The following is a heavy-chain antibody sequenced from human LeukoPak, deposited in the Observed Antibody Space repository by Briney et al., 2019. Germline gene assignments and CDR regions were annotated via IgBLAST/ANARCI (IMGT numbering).Heavy chain of an antibody. V-gene: IGHV4-31*03. J-gene: IGHJ5*02. CDR2: IYYSGST. CDR3: ARDQEMATSNWFDP. D-gene: IGHD5-24*01. CDR1: GGSISSGGYY. Sequence: SETLFLTCTVSGGSISSGGYYWSWIRQHPGKGLEWIGYIYYSGSTYYNPSLKSRVTISVDTSKNQFSLKLSSVTAADTAVYYCARDQEMATSNWFDPWGQGTLVTVSS.